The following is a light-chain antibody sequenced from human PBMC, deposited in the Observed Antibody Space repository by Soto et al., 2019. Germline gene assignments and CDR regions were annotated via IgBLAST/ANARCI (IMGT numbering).Light chain of an antibody. V-gene: IGLV6-57*03. J-gene: IGLJ3*02. CDR3: QSYDSSTLWV. Sequence: NFMLTQPPSVSESPGKTVTISCTRSSGSIASNYVQWYQQRPGSAPTTVICENNLRPSGVPDRFSGSIDSSSNSASLTISGLKTEDEADYYCQSYDSSTLWVFGGGTKLTVL. CDR2: ENN. CDR1: SGSIASNY.